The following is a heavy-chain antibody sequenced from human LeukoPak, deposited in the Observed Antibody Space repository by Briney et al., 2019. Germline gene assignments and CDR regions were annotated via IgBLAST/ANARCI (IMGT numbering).Heavy chain of an antibody. CDR3: AKDERGYYDSSGFFGAIDY. D-gene: IGHD3-22*01. CDR1: GFTFNRYA. Sequence: PGGSLRLSCAASGFTFNRYAMHWVRQAPGKGLEWVAFIWYDGSNKYYADSVKGRFTVSRDNSRNTLYLQMNSLRAEDTAVYYCAKDERGYYDSSGFFGAIDYWGQGSLVSVYS. CDR2: IWYDGSNK. V-gene: IGHV3-30*02. J-gene: IGHJ4*02.